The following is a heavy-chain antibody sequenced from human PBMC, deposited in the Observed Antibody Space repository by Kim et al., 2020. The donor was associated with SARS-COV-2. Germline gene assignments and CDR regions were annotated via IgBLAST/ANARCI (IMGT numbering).Heavy chain of an antibody. J-gene: IGHJ4*02. D-gene: IGHD6-13*01. V-gene: IGHV1-69*13. CDR1: GGTFSSYA. CDR2: IIPIFGTA. Sequence: SVKVSCKASGGTFSSYAISWVRQAPGQGLEWMGGIIPIFGTANYAQKFQGRVTITADESTSTAYMELSSLRSEDTAVYYCAREVLGIAAAGEFDYWGQGTLVTVSS. CDR3: AREVLGIAAAGEFDY.